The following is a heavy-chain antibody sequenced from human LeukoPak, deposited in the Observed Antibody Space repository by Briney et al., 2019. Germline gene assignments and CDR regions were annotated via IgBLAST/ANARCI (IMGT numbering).Heavy chain of an antibody. CDR1: GFSVSSNY. V-gene: IGHV3-53*01. J-gene: IGHJ4*02. Sequence: GESLKISCAASGFSVSSNYMSWVRQAPGKGLEWVSVIYSGGNTYYADSVKGRFTISRDKSKNTLYLQMNSLTAEDTAVYYCARDLLGYYGSGSYSSAWGQGTLVTVSS. CDR2: IYSGGNT. D-gene: IGHD3-10*01. CDR3: ARDLLGYYGSGSYSSA.